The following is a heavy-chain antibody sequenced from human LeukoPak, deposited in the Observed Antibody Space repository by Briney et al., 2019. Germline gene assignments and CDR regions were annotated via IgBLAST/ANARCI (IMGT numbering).Heavy chain of an antibody. CDR1: GFTFSSYS. D-gene: IGHD2-21*01. CDR2: ISSSSSTI. J-gene: IGHJ4*02. CDR3: ARAPVTSCRGAYCYPFDY. Sequence: SGGSLRLSCAASGFTFSSYSMNWVRQAPGKGLEWVSYISSSSSTIYYADSVKGRFTVSRDNAKNSLYLQMNSLRLEDAAVYFCARAPVTSCRGAYCYPFDYWGQGTQVTVSS. V-gene: IGHV3-48*01.